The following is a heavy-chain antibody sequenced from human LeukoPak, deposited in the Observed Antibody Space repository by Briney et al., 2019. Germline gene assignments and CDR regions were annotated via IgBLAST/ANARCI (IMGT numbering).Heavy chain of an antibody. CDR3: TRDRGTYNWFDP. Sequence: GGSLRLSCAASGFGFSGSAVHWVRQSSGKGLEWVGHIDKGGNFYATSYAESVQGRFTISRDDSRDAAFLHMDSLKTEDTALYYCTRDRGTYNWFDPWGQGTLVTVSS. CDR2: IDKGGNFYAT. CDR1: GFGFSGSA. J-gene: IGHJ5*02. D-gene: IGHD1-14*01. V-gene: IGHV3-73*01.